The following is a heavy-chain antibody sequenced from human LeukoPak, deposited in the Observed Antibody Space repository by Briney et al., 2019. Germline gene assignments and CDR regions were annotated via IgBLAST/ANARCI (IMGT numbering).Heavy chain of an antibody. V-gene: IGHV3-30*02. CDR3: AKSLSSRGVIIPRTSRYFNY. J-gene: IGHJ4*02. CDR1: RFTFRNYD. Sequence: GGSLRLSCAASRFTFRNYDMHWVRQAPGKGLEWVAFIWSDGSNKYYADSVKGRFTISRDNSKNTLYLQMNSLRAEDTAVYFCAKSLSSRGVIIPRTSRYFNYWGQGTLVTVSS. CDR2: IWSDGSNK. D-gene: IGHD3-10*01.